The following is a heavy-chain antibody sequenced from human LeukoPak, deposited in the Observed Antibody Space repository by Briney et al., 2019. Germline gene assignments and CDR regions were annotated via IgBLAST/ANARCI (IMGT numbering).Heavy chain of an antibody. CDR1: GFTFSSFP. J-gene: IGHJ2*01. CDR2: ISTDGSYK. V-gene: IGHV3-30*04. Sequence: PGGSLRLSCAVSGFTFSSFPFHWVRQAPGKGLEWVAAISTDGSYKYHGDSVKGRFTLSRDNPMHPLYLQMNGLRPHDMPLYYCARSLIPGRRHCDLWARGTLVRVFS. D-gene: IGHD3-16*01. CDR3: ARSLIPGRRHCDL.